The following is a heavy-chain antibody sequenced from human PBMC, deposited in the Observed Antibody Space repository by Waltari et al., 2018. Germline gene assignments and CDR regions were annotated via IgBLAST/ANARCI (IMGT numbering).Heavy chain of an antibody. Sequence: QVQLVQSGAEVKKPGSSVKVSCKASGGTFSSYAISWVRQAPGQGLEWMGGSIPSFGTANYAQKCQGRVTSTTDESTSTAYMELSSLRSEDTAVYYCAREGDFWSGYYLWGQGTLVTVSS. J-gene: IGHJ1*01. CDR2: SIPSFGTA. CDR1: GGTFSSYA. D-gene: IGHD3-3*01. V-gene: IGHV1-69*05. CDR3: AREGDFWSGYYL.